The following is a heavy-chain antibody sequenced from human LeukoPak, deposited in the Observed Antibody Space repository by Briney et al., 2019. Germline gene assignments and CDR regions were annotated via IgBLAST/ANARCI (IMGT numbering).Heavy chain of an antibody. CDR1: GFTFSSYA. V-gene: IGHV3-21*01. D-gene: IGHD6-25*01. CDR2: ISSSSSYI. J-gene: IGHJ4*02. Sequence: PGRSLRLSCAASGFTFSSYAMHWVRQAPGKGLEWVSSISSSSSYIYYADSVKGRFTISRDNAKNSLYLQMNSLRAEDTAVYYCARDPGSSAPYYFDYWGQGTLVTVSS. CDR3: ARDPGSSAPYYFDY.